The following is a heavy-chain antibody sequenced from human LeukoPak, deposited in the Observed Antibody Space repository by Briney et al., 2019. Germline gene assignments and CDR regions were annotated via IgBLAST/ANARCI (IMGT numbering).Heavy chain of an antibody. CDR3: ARATYSSGWGTSDY. CDR2: IYYSGST. D-gene: IGHD6-19*01. V-gene: IGHV4-59*13. Sequence: SETLSLTCTVSGGSISSYYWSWLRQPPGKGREWIGYIYYSGSTNYNPSLQSRVTISVDTSKNQFSLKLSSVTAADTAVYYCARATYSSGWGTSDYWGQGTLVTVSS. CDR1: GGSISSYY. J-gene: IGHJ4*02.